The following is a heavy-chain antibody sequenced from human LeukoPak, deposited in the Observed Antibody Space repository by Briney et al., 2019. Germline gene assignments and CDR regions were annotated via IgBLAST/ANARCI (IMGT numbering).Heavy chain of an antibody. J-gene: IGHJ4*02. Sequence: GGSPRLSCAGSGLTLSSYWMQWVRQAPGKGLVWVSRPNGDGSITNYADSVKGRFTISRNNAKNTLFLQMDSLRDEDTAVYYCVSDLQDWGQGTLVTVFS. CDR2: PNGDGSIT. V-gene: IGHV3-74*01. CDR3: VSDLQD. CDR1: GLTLSSYW.